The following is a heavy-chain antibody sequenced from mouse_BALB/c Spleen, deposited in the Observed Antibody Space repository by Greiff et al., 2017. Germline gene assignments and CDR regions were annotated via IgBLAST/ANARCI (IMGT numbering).Heavy chain of an antibody. V-gene: IGHV2-9*02. CDR3: ARDYYGYVGYAMDY. CDR1: GFSLTSYG. CDR2: IWAGGST. Sequence: VHLVESGPGLVAPSQSLSITCTASGFSLTSYGVHWVRQPPGKGLEWLGVIWAGGSTNYNSALMSRLSISKDNSKSQVFLKMNSLQTADTAMYYCARDYYGYVGYAMDYWGQGTSVTVSS. J-gene: IGHJ4*01. D-gene: IGHD1-2*01.